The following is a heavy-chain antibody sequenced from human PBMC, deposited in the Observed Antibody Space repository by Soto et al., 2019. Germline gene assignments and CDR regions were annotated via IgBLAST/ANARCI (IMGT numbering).Heavy chain of an antibody. J-gene: IGHJ6*02. CDR2: IRSKANSYET. CDR3: TRLRGDYLYYYGMDV. V-gene: IGHV3-73*01. Sequence: GGSLRLSCAASGFTFSGSAMHWVRQASGKGLEWVGRIRSKANSYETAYAASVKGRFTISRDDSKNTAYLQMNSLKTEDTAVYYCTRLRGDYLYYYGMDVWGQGTTVTVSS. CDR1: GFTFSGSA. D-gene: IGHD4-17*01.